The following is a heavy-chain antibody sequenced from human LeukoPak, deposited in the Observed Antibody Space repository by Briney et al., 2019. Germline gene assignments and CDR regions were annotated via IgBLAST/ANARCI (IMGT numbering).Heavy chain of an antibody. J-gene: IGHJ4*02. CDR2: MNPNSGNT. V-gene: IGHV1-8*01. Sequence: VASVNVSCKASGYTFTNYYINWVRQAPGQGLEWMGMMNPNSGNTGYAQKFQGRVTMTRNTSITAAYMELSSLTSDDTAVYYCAGGERLVTREGYCSGGTCPYYFDYWGQGILVTVSS. CDR1: GYTFTNYY. CDR3: AGGERLVTREGYCSGGTCPYYFDY. D-gene: IGHD2-15*01.